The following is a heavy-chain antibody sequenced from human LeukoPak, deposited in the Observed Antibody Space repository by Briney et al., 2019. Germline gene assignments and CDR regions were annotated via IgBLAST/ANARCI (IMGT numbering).Heavy chain of an antibody. J-gene: IGHJ3*02. Sequence: ASVKVSCKASGGTFSSYAISWVRQAPGQGLEWMGRIIPIFGTANYAQKFQGRVTITTDESTSTAYMELSSLRSEDTAVYYCARFIAAAGTPFAFDNWGQGTMVTVSS. CDR1: GGTFSSYA. V-gene: IGHV1-69*05. CDR2: IIPIFGTA. D-gene: IGHD6-13*01. CDR3: ARFIAAAGTPFAFDN.